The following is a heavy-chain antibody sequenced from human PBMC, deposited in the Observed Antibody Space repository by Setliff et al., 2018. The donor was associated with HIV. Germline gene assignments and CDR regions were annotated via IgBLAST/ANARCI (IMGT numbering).Heavy chain of an antibody. Sequence: GGSLRLSCVGSGFTFSLAWMSWVRQAPGKGLEWIGRMKSKAGGGTIDYAAPVNGRFTISRDDSKNTLYLQMNSLRVEDTAIYYCARDRVESLLFGDLNYMDVWGKGTTVTVSS. J-gene: IGHJ6*03. CDR2: MKSKAGGGTI. D-gene: IGHD3-10*01. CDR1: GFTFSLAW. CDR3: ARDRVESLLFGDLNYMDV. V-gene: IGHV3-15*01.